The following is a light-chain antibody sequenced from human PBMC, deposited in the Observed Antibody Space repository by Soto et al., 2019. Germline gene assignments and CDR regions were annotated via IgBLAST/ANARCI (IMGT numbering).Light chain of an antibody. CDR1: QSVSSN. J-gene: IGKJ4*01. CDR2: GAS. CDR3: QQYNNWPLT. V-gene: IGKV3-15*01. Sequence: ETGMRQSPATLSVSPGERATLSCRASQSVSSNLAWYQQKPGQAPRLLIYGASTRATGIPARFSGSGSGTEFTLTISSLQSEDFAVYYCQQYNNWPLTFGGGTKVEIK.